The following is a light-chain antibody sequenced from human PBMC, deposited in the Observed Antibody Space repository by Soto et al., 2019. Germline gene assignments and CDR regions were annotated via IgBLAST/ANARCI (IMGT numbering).Light chain of an antibody. V-gene: IGKV3-20*01. CDR2: AIS. CDR1: ESVTSTH. J-gene: IGKJ2*01. Sequence: EIVLTQSPGTLSLSPGERATLACRASESVTSTHLAWYQQKGGQAPRLLIYAISTRASGIPDRFSGSGSGTDFTLIISRLEPEDFGVYYCQRYGTSRGTFGQGTKLEIK. CDR3: QRYGTSRGT.